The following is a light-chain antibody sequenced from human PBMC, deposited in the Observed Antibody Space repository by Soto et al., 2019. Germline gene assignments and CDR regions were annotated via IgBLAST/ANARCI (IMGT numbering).Light chain of an antibody. CDR1: SSNIGAGYD. J-gene: IGLJ1*01. CDR2: GNS. V-gene: IGLV1-40*01. CDR3: QSYDSSLSGSYV. Sequence: QSALTQPPSVSGAPGQRVTISCTGSSSNIGAGYDVHWYQQLPGTVPKLLIYGNSNRPSGVPDRFSGSKSGTSASLAITGLQAEDEADYYCQSYDSSLSGSYVFGTGTKSPS.